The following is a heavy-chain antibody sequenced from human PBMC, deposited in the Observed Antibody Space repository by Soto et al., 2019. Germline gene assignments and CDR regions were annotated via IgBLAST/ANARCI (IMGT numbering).Heavy chain of an antibody. CDR1: GDSITSGVHY. Sequence: SETLSLTCTVSGDSITSGVHYWSWIRQHPGKGLEWIGYIFYSGSTNYNPSLKRRVTISVDTSKNQFSLKLSSVTAADTAVYYCARVRLERPVTNWFDPWGQGTLVTVSS. CDR3: ARVRLERPVTNWFDP. CDR2: IFYSGST. J-gene: IGHJ5*02. D-gene: IGHD1-1*01. V-gene: IGHV4-61*08.